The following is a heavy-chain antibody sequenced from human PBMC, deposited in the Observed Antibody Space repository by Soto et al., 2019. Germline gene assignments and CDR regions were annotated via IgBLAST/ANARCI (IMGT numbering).Heavy chain of an antibody. CDR3: ARDDSGNSFDY. V-gene: IGHV3-30-3*01. J-gene: IGHJ4*01. CDR1: GFTFSSYA. Sequence: QVQVVESGGGVVQPGRSLRISCGAFGFTFSSYAMHWVRQAPGKGLEWVAVISYNGDTKHHADSVKGRFTISRDNSKNTLDLQMDRLRGEDTAVYYCARDDSGNSFDYWGHGILVIVSS. CDR2: ISYNGDTK. D-gene: IGHD1-7*01.